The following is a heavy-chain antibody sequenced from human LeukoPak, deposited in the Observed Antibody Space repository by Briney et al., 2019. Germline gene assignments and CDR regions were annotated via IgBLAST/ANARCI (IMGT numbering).Heavy chain of an antibody. J-gene: IGHJ4*02. CDR1: GFSFSSYG. CDR3: AKDRPSGSYYYY. CDR2: ISGSGDST. D-gene: IGHD1-26*01. Sequence: PGGALRLSCAASGFSFSSYGMNWVHQAPGKGLEWVSDISGSGDSTYYADSVKGRFTISRDNSKNTLYLQMNSLRAEDTAVYYCAKDRPSGSYYYYWGQGTLVPVSS. V-gene: IGHV3-23*01.